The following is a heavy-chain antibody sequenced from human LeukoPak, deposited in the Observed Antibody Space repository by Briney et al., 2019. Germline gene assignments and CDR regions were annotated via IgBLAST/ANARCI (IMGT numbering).Heavy chain of an antibody. D-gene: IGHD5-12*01. J-gene: IGHJ6*02. V-gene: IGHV4-59*08. CDR2: IYYSGST. CDR3: ARLGVVTTFYYYGMDV. Sequence: PSETLSLTCTASGGSISSYYWSWIRQPPGKGLEWIGYIYYSGSTNYNPSLKSRVTISVDTSKNQFSLKLSSVTAADTAVYYCARLGVVTTFYYYGMDVWGQGTTVTVSS. CDR1: GGSISSYY.